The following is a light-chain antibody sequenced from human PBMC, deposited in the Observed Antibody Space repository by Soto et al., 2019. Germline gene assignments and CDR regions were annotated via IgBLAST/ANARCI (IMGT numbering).Light chain of an antibody. Sequence: EIVMAQSPATLSVSPGEGATLCCVSSQSVSILLAWYHQKPGQAPRLLIHGATTRATGIPARFSGSGSGTEFTLTISSLQPEDFATYYCQQLNSYPLTFGGGTRLEIK. CDR3: QQLNSYPLT. CDR2: GAT. V-gene: IGKV3-15*01. CDR1: QSVSIL. J-gene: IGKJ5*01.